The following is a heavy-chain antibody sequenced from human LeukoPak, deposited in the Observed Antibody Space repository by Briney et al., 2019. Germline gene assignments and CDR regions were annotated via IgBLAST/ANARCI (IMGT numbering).Heavy chain of an antibody. Sequence: PSETLSLTCTVSGGSISSYYWSWIRQPPGKGLEWIGYIYYSGSTNYNPSLKSRVTISVDTSKNQFSLKLSSVTAADTAVYYCARPQNGYCSSTSCYAFDIWGQGTMVTVSS. D-gene: IGHD2-2*01. CDR2: IYYSGST. CDR3: ARPQNGYCSSTSCYAFDI. CDR1: GGSISSYY. V-gene: IGHV4-59*08. J-gene: IGHJ3*02.